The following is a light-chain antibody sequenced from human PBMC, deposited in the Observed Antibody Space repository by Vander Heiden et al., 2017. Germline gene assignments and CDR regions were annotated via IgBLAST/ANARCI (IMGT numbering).Light chain of an antibody. CDR1: QSISSY. J-gene: IGKJ4*01. V-gene: IGKV1-39*01. CDR3: QQSYSTPPVT. Sequence: DIQMTQSPSSLSASVGDRVTITCRASQSISSYLNWYQQKPGKAPKLLIYAASSWQRGVPSRFSGSGSGTDFTLTISSLQPEDFATYYCQQSYSTPPVTFGGGTKVEIK. CDR2: AAS.